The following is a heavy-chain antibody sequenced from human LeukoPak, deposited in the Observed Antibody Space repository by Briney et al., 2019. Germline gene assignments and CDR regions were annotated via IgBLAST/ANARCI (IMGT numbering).Heavy chain of an antibody. Sequence: TGGSLRLSCAASGFTFSSYSMNWVRQAPGKGLEWVSSISSSSSYIYYADSVKGRFTISRDNAKNSLYLQMDSLRAEDTAVYYCVRDDERSYGAVVFDAFDIWGQGTMVTVSS. D-gene: IGHD1-26*01. CDR2: ISSSSSYI. J-gene: IGHJ3*02. CDR1: GFTFSSYS. CDR3: VRDDERSYGAVVFDAFDI. V-gene: IGHV3-21*01.